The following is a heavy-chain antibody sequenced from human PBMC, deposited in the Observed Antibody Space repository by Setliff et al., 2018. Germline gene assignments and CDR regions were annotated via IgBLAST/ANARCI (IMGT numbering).Heavy chain of an antibody. D-gene: IGHD3-22*01. Sequence: GSLRLSCAASGFTFSDYYMSWIRQAPGKGLEWVSYISSSGSTIYYADSVKGRFTISRDNAKNTVYLEMNSLRAEDTAVYHCAGGYPSNFDYWGQGTLVTVSS. CDR3: AGGYPSNFDY. J-gene: IGHJ4*02. V-gene: IGHV3-11*01. CDR1: GFTFSDYY. CDR2: ISSSGSTI.